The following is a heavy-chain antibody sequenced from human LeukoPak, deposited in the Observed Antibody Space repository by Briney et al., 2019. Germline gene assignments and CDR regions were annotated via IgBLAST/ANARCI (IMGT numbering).Heavy chain of an antibody. CDR2: IYTSGST. J-gene: IGHJ4*02. CDR1: GASISSYY. V-gene: IGHV4-4*07. D-gene: IGHD3/OR15-3a*01. CDR3: ARQTGSGLFILP. Sequence: SETLSLTCAVSGASISSYYWSWIRQPAGKGLEWIGRIYTSGSTNYNPSLKSRVTMSLDTSKNQFSLNLNSVTAADTAVYYCARQTGSGLFILPGGQGTLVTVSS.